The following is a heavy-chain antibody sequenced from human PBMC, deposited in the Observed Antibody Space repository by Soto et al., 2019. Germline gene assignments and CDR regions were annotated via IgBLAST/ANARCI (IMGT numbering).Heavy chain of an antibody. CDR2: ISGSGGST. Sequence: EVQLLESGGGLVQPGGSLRLSCAASGFTFSSYAMSWVRQAPGKGLEWVSAISGSGGSTYYADSVKGRFTISRDNSKNTLYLQMNSLRAEDTAVYYCAKGVGYCSSTSCYMPNWGQGTLVTVSS. J-gene: IGHJ4*02. D-gene: IGHD2-2*02. V-gene: IGHV3-23*01. CDR3: AKGVGYCSSTSCYMPN. CDR1: GFTFSSYA.